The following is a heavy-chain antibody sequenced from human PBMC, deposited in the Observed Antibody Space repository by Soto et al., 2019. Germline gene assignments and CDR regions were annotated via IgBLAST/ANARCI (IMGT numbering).Heavy chain of an antibody. Sequence: QVQLQESGPGLVKPSQTLSLTCTVSGGSISSGGYYWSWIRQHPGKGLEWIGYIYYSGSTYYNPALKSRVTISVDTSKNQFSLKLSSVTAADTAVYYCARIRPRWWYFDLRGRGTLVTVSS. CDR3: ARIRPRWWYFDL. D-gene: IGHD2-15*01. V-gene: IGHV4-31*03. CDR2: IYYSGST. J-gene: IGHJ2*01. CDR1: GGSISSGGYY.